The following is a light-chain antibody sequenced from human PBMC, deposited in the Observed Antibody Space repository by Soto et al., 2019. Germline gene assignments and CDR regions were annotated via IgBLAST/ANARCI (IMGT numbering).Light chain of an antibody. Sequence: QSVLTQPAAVSGSPGQSITISCTRTSSDVGGYNYVSWYQQHPGKAPKLMIYEVINRPSGVSIRFSGSKSGNTASLTISGLQAEDEADYYCCSYTSSSTSFVFGTGTKVTVL. V-gene: IGLV2-14*01. CDR3: CSYTSSSTSFV. CDR2: EVI. J-gene: IGLJ1*01. CDR1: SSDVGGYNY.